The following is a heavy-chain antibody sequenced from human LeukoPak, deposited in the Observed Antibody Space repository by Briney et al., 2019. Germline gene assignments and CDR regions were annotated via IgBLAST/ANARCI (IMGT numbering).Heavy chain of an antibody. CDR2: IYYSGST. CDR1: GGSISSGGYY. Sequence: SETLSLTCTVSGGSISSGGYYWSWIRQHPGKGLEWIGYIYYSGSTYYNPSLESRVTISVDTSKNQFSLKLSSVTAADTAVYYCVSGSSGWLYFQHWGQGTLVTVSS. V-gene: IGHV4-31*03. D-gene: IGHD6-19*01. J-gene: IGHJ1*01. CDR3: VSGSSGWLYFQH.